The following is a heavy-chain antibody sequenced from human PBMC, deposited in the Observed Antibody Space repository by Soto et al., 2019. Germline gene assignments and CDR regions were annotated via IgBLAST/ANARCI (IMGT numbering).Heavy chain of an antibody. D-gene: IGHD3-3*01. Sequence: GGSLRLSCAASGFTFSSYAMHWVRQAPGKGLEWVAVISYDGSNKYYADSVKGRFTISRDNSKNTLYLQMNSLRAEDTAVYYCARTYYDFWSGFSDWGQGALVTVSS. CDR3: ARTYYDFWSGFSD. CDR1: GFTFSSYA. CDR2: ISYDGSNK. J-gene: IGHJ4*02. V-gene: IGHV3-30-3*01.